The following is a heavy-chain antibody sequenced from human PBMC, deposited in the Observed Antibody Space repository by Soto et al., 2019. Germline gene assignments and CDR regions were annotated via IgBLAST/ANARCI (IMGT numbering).Heavy chain of an antibody. CDR1: GYTFTGYY. D-gene: IGHD1-26*01. V-gene: IGHV1-2*04. CDR2: INPNSGGT. Sequence: QVQLVQSGAEVKKPGASVKVSCKASGYTFTGYYMHWVRQAPGQGLEWMGWINPNSGGTNYAQKFQGWVTMTRDTSISTAYMALSRLRSDDTAVYYCARVNSGSYYGWFDPWGQGTLVTVSS. J-gene: IGHJ5*02. CDR3: ARVNSGSYYGWFDP.